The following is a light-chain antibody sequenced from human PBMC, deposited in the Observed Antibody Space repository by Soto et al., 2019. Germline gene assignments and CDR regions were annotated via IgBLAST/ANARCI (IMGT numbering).Light chain of an antibody. CDR3: SSFAATHTYI. J-gene: IGLJ1*01. V-gene: IGLV2-11*01. CDR1: SSDVGLYDY. CDR2: VVT. Sequence: QSVLTQPASVSGSPGQSITISCTGTSSDVGLYDYVSWYQQHPGKAPKLMIYVVTKRPSGVPDRFSGSKSGNTASLTISGLQDEDEADYYCSSFAATHTYIFGTGTKVTVL.